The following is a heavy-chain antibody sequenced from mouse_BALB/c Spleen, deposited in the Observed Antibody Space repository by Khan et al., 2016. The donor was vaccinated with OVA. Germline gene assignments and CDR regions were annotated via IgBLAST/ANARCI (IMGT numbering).Heavy chain of an antibody. D-gene: IGHD2-14*01. V-gene: IGHV1-4*01. CDR3: AREGAYYRSDGWFAY. J-gene: IGHJ3*01. Sequence: QIQLVQSGTELARPGASVKMSCKASGYTFTSYTMHWVKQRPGQGLEWIGYINPSSGYTNYNQKFKDKATLTADKSSITAYMQLSSLTSEDSAIYYCAREGAYYRSDGWFAYWGHGTLVTVSA. CDR2: INPSSGYT. CDR1: GYTFTSYT.